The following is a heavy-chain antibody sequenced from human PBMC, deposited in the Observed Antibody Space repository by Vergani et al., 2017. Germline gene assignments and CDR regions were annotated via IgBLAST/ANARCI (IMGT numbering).Heavy chain of an antibody. Sequence: EVQLVQSGAEVKKPGAFLRISCKGSGYSFTSYWISWVRQMPGKGLEWMGRIDPSDSYTNYSPSFQGHVTISADKSISTAYLQWSSLKASDTAMYYCARIGGYSYDRGGVGGVWGQGTTVTVSS. V-gene: IGHV5-10-1*01. D-gene: IGHD5-18*01. J-gene: IGHJ6*02. CDR3: ARIGGYSYDRGGVGGV. CDR1: GYSFTSYW. CDR2: IDPSDSYT.